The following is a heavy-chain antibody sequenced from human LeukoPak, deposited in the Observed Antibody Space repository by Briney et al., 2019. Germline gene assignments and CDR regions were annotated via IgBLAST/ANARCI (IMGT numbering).Heavy chain of an antibody. D-gene: IGHD3-10*01. V-gene: IGHV1-24*01. J-gene: IGHJ4*02. CDR1: GYTLTELS. CDR2: FDPEDGET. Sequence: ASVKVSCKVSGYTLTELSMHWVRQAPGKGLEWMGGFDPEDGETIYAQKFQGRVTMTKDTSTDTAYMELSSLRSEDTAVYYCATAAYGFLDIDYWGQGTLVTVSS. CDR3: ATAAYGFLDIDY.